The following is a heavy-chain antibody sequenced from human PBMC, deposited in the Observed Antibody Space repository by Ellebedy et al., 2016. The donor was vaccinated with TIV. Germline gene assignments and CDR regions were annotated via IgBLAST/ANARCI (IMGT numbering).Heavy chain of an antibody. CDR3: ARGRPDFWSGYEDAFDI. Sequence: MPSETLSLTCSVSGGPITTYYWNWIRQSPGKGLEWIAYTSYSGSTNYNPSLRSRVAISLDTSKNQFSLKLTSLTAADTAVYYCARGRPDFWSGYEDAFDIWGQGTMVTVSS. CDR2: TSYSGST. CDR1: GGPITTYY. D-gene: IGHD3-3*01. J-gene: IGHJ3*02. V-gene: IGHV4-59*01.